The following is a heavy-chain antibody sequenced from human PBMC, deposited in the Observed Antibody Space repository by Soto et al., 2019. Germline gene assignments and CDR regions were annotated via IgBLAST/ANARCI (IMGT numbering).Heavy chain of an antibody. CDR2: ISAYNGNT. J-gene: IGHJ5*02. Sequence: QVQLVQSGAEVKKPGASVKVSCKASGYTFTSYGISWVRQAPGQGLEWMGWISAYNGNTNYAQKLQGRVTMTTDTSTSTAYMELRSMRSADTAVYYCARLMTLGYCSGGSCPGWFDPWGQGTLVTVSS. D-gene: IGHD2-15*01. CDR3: ARLMTLGYCSGGSCPGWFDP. CDR1: GYTFTSYG. V-gene: IGHV1-18*01.